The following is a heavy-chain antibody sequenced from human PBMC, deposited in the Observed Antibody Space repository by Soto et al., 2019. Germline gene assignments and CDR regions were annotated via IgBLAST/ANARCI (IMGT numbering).Heavy chain of an antibody. Sequence: GASVKVSCKASGYTFTSYGISWVRQAPGQGLEWMGWISAYNGNTNYAQKLQGRVTMTTDTSTSTAYMELRSLRSDDTAVYYCAREFRYFDWLLYYYYGMDVWGQGTTVTDSS. CDR2: ISAYNGNT. V-gene: IGHV1-18*01. J-gene: IGHJ6*02. CDR3: AREFRYFDWLLYYYYGMDV. CDR1: GYTFTSYG. D-gene: IGHD3-9*01.